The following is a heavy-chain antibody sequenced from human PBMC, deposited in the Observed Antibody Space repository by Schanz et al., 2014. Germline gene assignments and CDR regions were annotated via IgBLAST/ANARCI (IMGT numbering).Heavy chain of an antibody. CDR3: AKDHFGHYDSSGCSDCYYYGMDV. CDR2: ISRDGTTS. D-gene: IGHD3-22*01. CDR1: GFIFNDYY. J-gene: IGHJ6*02. Sequence: QVQLVESGGGLVKPGGSLRLSCAASGFIFNDYYMNWIRQAPGKGLEWLSYISRDGTTSYYADSVKGRFIISRDNSKNTLFLQVNSLRAEDTAVYYCAKDHFGHYDSSGCSDCYYYGMDVWGQGTTVTVSS. V-gene: IGHV3-11*04.